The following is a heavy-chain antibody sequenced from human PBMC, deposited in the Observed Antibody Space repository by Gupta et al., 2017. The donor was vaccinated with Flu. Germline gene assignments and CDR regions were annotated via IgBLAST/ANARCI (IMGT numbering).Heavy chain of an antibody. CDR2: IIPILGIA. CDR1: GGTFSSYT. D-gene: IGHD7-27*01. Sequence: QVQLVQSGAEVKKPGSSVKVSCKASGGTFSSYTISWVRQAPGQGLEWMGRIIPILGIANYAQKFQGRVTITADKSTSTAYMELSSLRSEDTAVYYCARAINWGSSETNTYYGMDVWGQGTTVTVSS. CDR3: ARAINWGSSETNTYYGMDV. V-gene: IGHV1-69*02. J-gene: IGHJ6*02.